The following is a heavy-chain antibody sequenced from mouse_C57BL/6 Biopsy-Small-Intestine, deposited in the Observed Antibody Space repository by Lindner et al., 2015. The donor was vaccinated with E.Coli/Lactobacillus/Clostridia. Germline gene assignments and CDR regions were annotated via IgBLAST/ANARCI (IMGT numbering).Heavy chain of an antibody. D-gene: IGHD2-2*01. CDR2: VNPNDGNA. Sequence: VQLQESGPELVKPGASIKISCKASGYTFKDYYMNWVKKSHGKSLEWIGIVNPNDGNASYNQEFKDKVTLTVDKPSSIAYMVLRSLTSEDSAVYFCARYGYREAYWGQGTLVTVSA. CDR3: ARYGYREAY. V-gene: IGHV1-26*01. CDR1: GYTFKDYY. J-gene: IGHJ3*01.